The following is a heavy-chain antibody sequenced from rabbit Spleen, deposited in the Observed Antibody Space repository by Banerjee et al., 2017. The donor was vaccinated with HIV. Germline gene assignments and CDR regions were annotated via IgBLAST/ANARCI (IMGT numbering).Heavy chain of an antibody. J-gene: IGHJ4*01. CDR3: ARDLAGAIGWNFYL. CDR2: ICAGISDST. Sequence: QSLEESGGDLVKPGASLTLTCTASGFSFSSSDYMCWVRQAPGKGLEWISCICAGISDSTYYASWAKGRFTISETSSTTVTLQMTSLTAADTATYFCARDLAGAIGWNFYLWGPGTLVTVS. V-gene: IGHV1S40*01. D-gene: IGHD4-1*01. CDR1: GFSFSSSDY.